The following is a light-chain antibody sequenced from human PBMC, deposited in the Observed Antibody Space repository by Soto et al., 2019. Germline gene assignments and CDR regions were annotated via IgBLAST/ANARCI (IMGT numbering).Light chain of an antibody. CDR2: DAS. J-gene: IGKJ5*01. V-gene: IGKV1-5*01. CDR1: QTISTW. CDR3: QQRRSWPPTIT. Sequence: DIQMTQSPSTLSWSLLHRVTITCRAIQTISTWLAWYQQKPGKAPKLLIFDASSLESGVPSRFSGSGSGTDFTLTISSLEPEDFAVYYCQQRRSWPPTITFGQGTRLEI.